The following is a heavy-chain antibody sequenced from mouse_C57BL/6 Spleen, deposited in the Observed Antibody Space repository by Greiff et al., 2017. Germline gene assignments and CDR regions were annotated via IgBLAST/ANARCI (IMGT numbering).Heavy chain of an antibody. V-gene: IGHV1-18*01. Sequence: VQLQQSGPELVKPGASVKIPCKASGYTFTDYNMDWVKQSHGKSLEWIGDINPNNGGTIYNQKFKGKATLTVDKSSSTAYMELRSLTSEDTAVYYCARGPGSSRNWYFDVWGTGTTVTVSS. CDR3: ARGPGSSRNWYFDV. CDR1: GYTFTDYN. J-gene: IGHJ1*03. D-gene: IGHD1-1*01. CDR2: INPNNGGT.